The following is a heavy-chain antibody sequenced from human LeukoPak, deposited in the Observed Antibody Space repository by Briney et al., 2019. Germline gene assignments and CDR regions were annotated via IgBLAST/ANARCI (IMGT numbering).Heavy chain of an antibody. CDR3: ASRTTYSSSWYGAEYFQH. D-gene: IGHD6-13*01. Sequence: ASVKVSCKASGYTFTSYAMHWVRQAPGQRLEWMGWINAGNGNTKYSQKFQGRVTITRDTSASTAYMELSSLRSEDTAVYYCASRTTYSSSWYGAEYFQHWGQGTLVTVSS. CDR1: GYTFTSYA. CDR2: INAGNGNT. V-gene: IGHV1-3*01. J-gene: IGHJ1*01.